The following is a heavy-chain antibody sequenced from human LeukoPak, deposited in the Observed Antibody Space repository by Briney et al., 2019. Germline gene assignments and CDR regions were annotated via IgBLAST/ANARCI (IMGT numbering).Heavy chain of an antibody. J-gene: IGHJ4*02. CDR3: ARGGYRQQLVDY. CDR1: GGTFSSYA. V-gene: IGHV1-69*06. D-gene: IGHD6-13*01. CDR2: IIPIFGTA. Sequence: PVKVSCKASGGTFSSYAISWVRQAPGQGLEWMGRIIPIFGTANYAQRFQGRVMITADKSTSTAYMELSSLRSEDTAVYYCARGGYRQQLVDYWGQGTLVTVSS.